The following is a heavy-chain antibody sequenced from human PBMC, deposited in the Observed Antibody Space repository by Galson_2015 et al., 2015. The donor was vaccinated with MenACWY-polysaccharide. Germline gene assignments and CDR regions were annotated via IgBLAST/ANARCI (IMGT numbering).Heavy chain of an antibody. Sequence: SLRLSCAASGFTFSSYDMHWVRQATGKGLEWVSAIGTAGDTYYPGSVKGRFTISRENAKNSLYLQMNSLRAGDTAVYYCARGAPSGSYPEVLGYWGQGTLVTVSS. CDR3: ARGAPSGSYPEVLGY. V-gene: IGHV3-13*01. CDR2: IGTAGDT. D-gene: IGHD1-26*01. J-gene: IGHJ4*02. CDR1: GFTFSSYD.